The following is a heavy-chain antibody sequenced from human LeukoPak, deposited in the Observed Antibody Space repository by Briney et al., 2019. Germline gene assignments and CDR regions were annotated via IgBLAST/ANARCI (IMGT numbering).Heavy chain of an antibody. D-gene: IGHD6-19*01. CDR1: GGSFSGYY. Sequence: SETLSLTCAVYGGSFSGYYWSWIRQPPGKGLEWIGEINHSGSTNYNPSLKSRVTISVDTSKNQFPLKLSSVTAADTAVYYCAKVQWLVPGYWGQGTLVTVSS. J-gene: IGHJ4*02. CDR2: INHSGST. CDR3: AKVQWLVPGY. V-gene: IGHV4-34*01.